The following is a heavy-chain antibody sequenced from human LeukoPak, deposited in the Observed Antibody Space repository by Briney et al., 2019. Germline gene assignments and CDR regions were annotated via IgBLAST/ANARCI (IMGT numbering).Heavy chain of an antibody. J-gene: IGHJ6*02. CDR1: GGSISSYY. CDR3: ARRVAVKPYYGMDV. D-gene: IGHD6-19*01. V-gene: IGHV4-59*08. CDR2: IYYTGST. Sequence: PSETLSLTCTVSGGSISSYYWSWIRQPPGKGLECIGYIYYTGSTNYNPSLKSRVTISVDTSKNQFSLKLSSVTAADTAVYYCARRVAVKPYYGMDVWGQGTTVTVSS.